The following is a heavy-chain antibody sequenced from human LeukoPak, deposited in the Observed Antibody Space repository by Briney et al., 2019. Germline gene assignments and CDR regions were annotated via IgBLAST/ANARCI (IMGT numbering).Heavy chain of an antibody. Sequence: GGSLRLSCAASGFTVSSNYMSWVRQAPGKGLEWVSVIYSGGSTYYADSVKGRFTISRDNSKNTLYLQMNSLRAEDTAVYYCARDHRRKGYYYDSSGYPPDAFDIWGQGTMVTVSS. V-gene: IGHV3-66*01. D-gene: IGHD3-22*01. J-gene: IGHJ3*02. CDR3: ARDHRRKGYYYDSSGYPPDAFDI. CDR2: IYSGGST. CDR1: GFTVSSNY.